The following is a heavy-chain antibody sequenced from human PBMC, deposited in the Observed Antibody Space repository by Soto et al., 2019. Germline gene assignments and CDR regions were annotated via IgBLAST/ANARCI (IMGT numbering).Heavy chain of an antibody. V-gene: IGHV3-48*02. D-gene: IGHD6-25*01. CDR2: ISSASRNT. CDR3: ARAALYGYDY. J-gene: IGHJ4*02. CDR1: GFTFRDYG. Sequence: GGSLRLSCAASGFTFRDYGMNWVRQAPGRGPEWVAYISSASRNTYNADSVKGRFTISRDNARNSLYLQMNSLRDEDKAVYYCARAALYGYDYWGQGTPVNVSS.